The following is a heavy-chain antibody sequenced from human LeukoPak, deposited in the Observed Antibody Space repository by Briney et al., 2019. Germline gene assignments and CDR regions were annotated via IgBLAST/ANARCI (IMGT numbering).Heavy chain of an antibody. Sequence: GESLKISCKGSGYSFTSYWIGWVRQMPGKGLEWMGIIYPGDSDTRYSPSFQGQVTISADKSISTAYLQWSSLKASDTAMYYCARRVAAAGRGLHYFDYWGQGTLVTVSS. V-gene: IGHV5-51*01. D-gene: IGHD6-13*01. CDR3: ARRVAAAGRGLHYFDY. J-gene: IGHJ4*02. CDR1: GYSFTSYW. CDR2: IYPGDSDT.